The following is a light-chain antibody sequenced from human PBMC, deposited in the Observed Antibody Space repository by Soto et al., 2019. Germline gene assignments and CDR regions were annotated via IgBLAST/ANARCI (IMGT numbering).Light chain of an antibody. J-gene: IGLJ1*01. CDR2: DVS. Sequence: QSVLTQPASVSGSPGQSIAISCTGTSSDVGGYNYVSWYQQHPGKAPILIIYDVSNWPSGVSNRFSGSKSGNTASLTISGLQSEDEGDYYCSSYANSNSLVFGTGTKLTVL. V-gene: IGLV2-14*01. CDR1: SSDVGGYNY. CDR3: SSYANSNSLV.